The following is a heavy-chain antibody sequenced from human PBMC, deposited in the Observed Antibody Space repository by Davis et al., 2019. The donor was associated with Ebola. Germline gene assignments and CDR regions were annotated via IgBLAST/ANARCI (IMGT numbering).Heavy chain of an antibody. J-gene: IGHJ5*02. V-gene: IGHV3-23*01. CDR2: ISGSGGST. D-gene: IGHD2-15*01. Sequence: GESLKISCAASGFTFSSYAMSWVRQAPGKGLEWVSAISGSGGSTYYADSVKGRFTISRDNSKNTLYLQMNSLRAEDTAVYYCARDVVVAAQNWFDPWGQGTLVTVSS. CDR3: ARDVVVAAQNWFDP. CDR1: GFTFSSYA.